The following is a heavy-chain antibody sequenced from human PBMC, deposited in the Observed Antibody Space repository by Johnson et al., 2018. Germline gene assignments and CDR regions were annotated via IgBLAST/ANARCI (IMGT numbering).Heavy chain of an antibody. V-gene: IGHV4-59*01. Sequence: QVQLQESGPGLVKPSETLSLTCTVPGGSISSYYWSWIRQPPGEGLEWIGYIYYTGSTNYNPSLKNRVTISEDTPKNQFSLKVNSVTAADTAMYYCARGKSYSGSYPSLDYWGQGILVTVSS. J-gene: IGHJ4*02. CDR1: GGSISSYY. CDR3: ARGKSYSGSYPSLDY. CDR2: IYYTGST. D-gene: IGHD1-26*01.